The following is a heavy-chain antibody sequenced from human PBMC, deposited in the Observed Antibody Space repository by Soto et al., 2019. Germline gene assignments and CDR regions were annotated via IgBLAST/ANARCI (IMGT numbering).Heavy chain of an antibody. Sequence: SETLSLTCAVYGGSFSGYYWSWIRQPPGKGLEWIGEINHSGSTNYNPSLKSRVTISVDTSKNQFSLKLSSVTAADTAVYYCARMRPYYDSSGYYPVWGQGTLVTVSS. D-gene: IGHD3-22*01. CDR3: ARMRPYYDSSGYYPV. V-gene: IGHV4-34*01. CDR1: GGSFSGYY. J-gene: IGHJ4*02. CDR2: INHSGST.